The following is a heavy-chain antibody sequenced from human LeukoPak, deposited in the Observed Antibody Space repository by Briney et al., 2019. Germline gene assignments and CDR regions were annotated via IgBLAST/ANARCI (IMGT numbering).Heavy chain of an antibody. D-gene: IGHD3-22*01. CDR1: GGSISSYF. V-gene: IGHV4-59*01. J-gene: IGHJ5*02. CDR3: ARDYYHDSSGYWFDP. CDR2: IYYSGST. Sequence: RPSETLSLTCTVSGGSISSYFWSWLRQPPGKGLEWIGYIYYSGSTNYNPSLKSRVTISVDTSKNQFSLKLSSVTAADTAVYYCARDYYHDSSGYWFDPWGQGTLVTVSS.